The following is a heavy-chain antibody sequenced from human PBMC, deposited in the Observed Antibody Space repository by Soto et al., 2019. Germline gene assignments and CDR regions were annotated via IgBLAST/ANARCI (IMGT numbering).Heavy chain of an antibody. CDR3: SRDAPPVDY. V-gene: IGHV1-18*01. J-gene: IGHJ4*02. Sequence: QVQLVQSGAEVKKPGASVKVSCKASGYTFTNYGISWVRQAPGQGLEWMGWIRGYNGNTKYAQKLQVRVTMTTDTSTITAYMELRSLRSDDTAVYYCSRDAPPVDYWGQGTLVTVSS. CDR2: IRGYNGNT. CDR1: GYTFTNYG.